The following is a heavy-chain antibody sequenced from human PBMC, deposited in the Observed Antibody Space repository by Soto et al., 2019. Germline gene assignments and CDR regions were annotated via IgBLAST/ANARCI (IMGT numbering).Heavy chain of an antibody. CDR2: IIPKYDSV. D-gene: IGHD1-26*01. J-gene: IGHJ4*02. CDR1: GGTSHTYT. CDR3: ATWRSYSGSYCFDY. V-gene: IGHV1-69*06. Sequence: QVQLVQSGAEVKKPGSSVKVSCEAFGGTSHTYTINWVRQAPGQGLEWIGQIIPKYDSVNYAQSFQGRVTISADKSTNTAYMELSSLRSEDTALYYCATWRSYSGSYCFDYWGQGTLVSVFS.